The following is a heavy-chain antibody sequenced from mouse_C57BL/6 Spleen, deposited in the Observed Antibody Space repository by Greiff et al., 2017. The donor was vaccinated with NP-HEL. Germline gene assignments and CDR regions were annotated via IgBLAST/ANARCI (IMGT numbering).Heavy chain of an antibody. CDR3: VPYDGYYVGFAY. CDR2: IHPNSGST. J-gene: IGHJ3*01. Sequence: QVQLQQPGAELVKPGASVKLSCKASGYTFTSYWMHWVKQRPGQGLEWIGMIHPNSGSTNYNEKFKSKATLTVDKSSSTAYMQLSSLTSEDSAVYYCVPYDGYYVGFAYWGQGTLVTVSA. D-gene: IGHD2-3*01. V-gene: IGHV1-64*01. CDR1: GYTFTSYW.